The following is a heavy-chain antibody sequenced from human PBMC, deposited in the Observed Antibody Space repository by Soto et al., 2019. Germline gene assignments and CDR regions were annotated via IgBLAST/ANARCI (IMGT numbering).Heavy chain of an antibody. CDR2: ISGSGGST. Sequence: EVQLLESGGGLVQPGGSLRLSCAASGFTFSSYAMSWVRQAPGKGLEWVSAISGSGGSTYYADSVKGRFTISRDNSKNTLYLQMNSLRAEDTAVYYCAKAKDLAARPGEPGPFDYWGQGTLVTVSS. CDR3: AKAKDLAARPGEPGPFDY. D-gene: IGHD6-6*01. J-gene: IGHJ4*02. V-gene: IGHV3-23*01. CDR1: GFTFSSYA.